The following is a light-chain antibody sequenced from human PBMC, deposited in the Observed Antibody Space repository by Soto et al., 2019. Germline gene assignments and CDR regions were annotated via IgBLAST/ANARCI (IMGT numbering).Light chain of an antibody. CDR3: RERSNGPLT. J-gene: IGKJ4*01. CDR2: DAS. V-gene: IGKV3-11*01. Sequence: EIVLTQFPATLSLSPGERATLSCRASQSVNSYLAWYQQKPGQAPRLLIYDASTRATGIPARFSGSGSGTDFTLTISSLEPEDFAVYYCRERSNGPLTSGGVTNLDIK. CDR1: QSVNSY.